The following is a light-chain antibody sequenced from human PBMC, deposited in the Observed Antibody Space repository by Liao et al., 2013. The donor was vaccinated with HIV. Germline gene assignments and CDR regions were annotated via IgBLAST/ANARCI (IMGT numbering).Light chain of an antibody. V-gene: IGLV3-21*01. CDR1: NIGDKA. CDR3: QTWDTGTGV. CDR2: YDT. J-gene: IGLJ1*01. Sequence: SYELTQPPSVSVAPGKTARITCGGNNIGDKAVHWYQQKPGHAPTLVIYYDTNRPSGIPERFSGSNSGTTATLAISGAQALDEADYYCQTWDTGTGVFGTGTKVTV.